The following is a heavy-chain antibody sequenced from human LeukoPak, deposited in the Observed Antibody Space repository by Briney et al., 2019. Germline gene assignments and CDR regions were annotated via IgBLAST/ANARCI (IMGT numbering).Heavy chain of an antibody. Sequence: SETLSLTCAVYGGSFSGYYWSWIRQPPGKGLEWIGSIYYSGSTYYNPSLKSRVTISVDTSKNQFSLKLSSVTAADTAVYYCARPSSGYYPRWGQGTLVTVSS. V-gene: IGHV4-34*01. CDR1: GGSFSGYY. CDR2: IYYSGST. CDR3: ARPSSGYYPR. D-gene: IGHD3-22*01. J-gene: IGHJ4*02.